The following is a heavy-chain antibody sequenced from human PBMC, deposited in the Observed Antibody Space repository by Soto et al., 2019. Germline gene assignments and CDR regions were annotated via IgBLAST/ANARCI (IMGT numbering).Heavy chain of an antibody. V-gene: IGHV4-59*01. D-gene: IGHD3-9*01. Sequence: PSETLSLTCTVSGGSISNYYWSWIRQPPGKGLEWIGYIHYSGSTNYSPSLKSRVTISVDTSKNQFSLKLSSVTAADTAVYYCARHPGYYDFVPGYTTYCFACWGQGILVTVSS. CDR3: ARHPGYYDFVPGYTTYCFAC. CDR2: IHYSGST. CDR1: GGSISNYY. J-gene: IGHJ4*02.